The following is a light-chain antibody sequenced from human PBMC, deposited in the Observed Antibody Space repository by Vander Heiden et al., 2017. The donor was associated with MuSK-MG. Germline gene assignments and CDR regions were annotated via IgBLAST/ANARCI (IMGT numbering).Light chain of an antibody. CDR3: QSYDSSLSGSV. V-gene: IGLV1-40*01. CDR1: SSNIGAGYD. Sequence: QSVLTQPPSGSGAPGQRVTISCTGSSSNIGAGYDVHWYQQLPGTAPKLLIYGNSNRPSGVPDRFSGSKSGTSASLAITGLQAEDEADYYCQSYDSSLSGSVFGGGTKLTVL. J-gene: IGLJ2*01. CDR2: GNS.